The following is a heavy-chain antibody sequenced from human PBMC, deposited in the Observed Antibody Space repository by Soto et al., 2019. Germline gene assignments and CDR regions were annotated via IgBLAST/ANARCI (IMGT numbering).Heavy chain of an antibody. V-gene: IGHV3-33*01. J-gene: IGHJ4*02. CDR1: GFTFSSYG. D-gene: IGHD2-2*01. CDR3: ARGRPLVVPAAILDY. CDR2: IWYDGSNK. Sequence: QVQLVESGGGVVQPGRSLRLSCAASGFTFSSYGMHWVRQAPGKGLEWVAVIWYDGSNKYYADSVKGRFTISRDNSKNTLYLQMNSLRAEDTAVYYCARGRPLVVPAAILDYWGQGNLVTVSS.